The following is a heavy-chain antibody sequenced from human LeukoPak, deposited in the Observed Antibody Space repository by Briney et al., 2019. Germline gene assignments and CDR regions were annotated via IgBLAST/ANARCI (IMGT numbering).Heavy chain of an antibody. Sequence: GGSLRLSCAASAFTFSRYSIHWVRQAPGRVLQWVAFIPFDGSHKYYADSVEGRFTISRDTSKNTLYLQMNSLTVEDTAVYFCSKDFGPWGVGATPHYWGQGTLVTVSS. CDR1: AFTFSRYS. V-gene: IGHV3-30*02. CDR2: IPFDGSHK. D-gene: IGHD1-26*01. CDR3: SKDFGPWGVGATPHY. J-gene: IGHJ4*02.